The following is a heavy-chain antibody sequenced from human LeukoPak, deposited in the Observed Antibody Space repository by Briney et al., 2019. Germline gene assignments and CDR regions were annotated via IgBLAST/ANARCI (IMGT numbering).Heavy chain of an antibody. J-gene: IGHJ4*02. CDR1: GGSISSSSYY. CDR3: ARGLGYCSSTSCYSPPDY. Sequence: SETLSLTCTVSGGSISSSSYYRGWIRQPPGKGLEWIGSIYYSGSTYYNPSLKSRVTISVDTPKNQFSLKLSSVTAADTAVYYCARGLGYCSSTSCYSPPDYWGQGTLVTVSS. D-gene: IGHD2-2*01. CDR2: IYYSGST. V-gene: IGHV4-39*07.